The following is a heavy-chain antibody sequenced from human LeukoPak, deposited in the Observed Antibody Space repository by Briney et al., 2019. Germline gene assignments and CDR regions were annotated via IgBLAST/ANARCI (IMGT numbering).Heavy chain of an antibody. CDR2: ITTTGSSI. V-gene: IGHV3-11*01. J-gene: IGHJ4*02. CDR1: GFRFSDYY. CDR3: ARDGGSGWSSAFFDH. Sequence: GGSLRLSCAASGFRFSDYYMSWIRQAPGKGLDLVSYITTTGSSIYYADSVKGRFTISRDNSKNTLYLQMSSLRAEDTALYYCARDGGSGWSSAFFDHWGQGTLVTVSS. D-gene: IGHD6-19*01.